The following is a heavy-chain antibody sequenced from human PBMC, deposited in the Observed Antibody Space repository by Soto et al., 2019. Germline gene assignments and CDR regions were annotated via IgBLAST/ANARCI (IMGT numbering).Heavy chain of an antibody. V-gene: IGHV4-30-4*01. CDR1: GGSIRSGDYY. CDR2: IYYSGST. J-gene: IGHJ3*02. CDR3: ARWGSSHAFDI. Sequence: QVQLQESGPGLVKPSQTLSLTCTVSGGSIRSGDYYWSWIRQPPGKGLEWIGYIYYSGSTHYNPSLKSRLTLSVDTSTKQFSLKLSSVTAADTAVYYCARWGSSHAFDIWGQGTMVTVSS. D-gene: IGHD6-6*01.